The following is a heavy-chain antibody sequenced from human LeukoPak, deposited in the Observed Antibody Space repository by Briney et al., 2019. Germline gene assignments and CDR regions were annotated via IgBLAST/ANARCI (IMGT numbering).Heavy chain of an antibody. CDR3: ASFGNYDILNDNDY. CDR1: GYTFTGYY. D-gene: IGHD3-9*01. J-gene: IGHJ4*02. V-gene: IGHV1-2*02. CDR2: INPNSGGT. Sequence: ASVKVSCKASGYTFTGYYMRWVRQAPGQGLEWMGWINPNSGGTNYAQKFQGRVTMTRDTSISTAYMELSRLRSDDTAVYYCASFGNYDILNDNDYWGQGTLVTVSS.